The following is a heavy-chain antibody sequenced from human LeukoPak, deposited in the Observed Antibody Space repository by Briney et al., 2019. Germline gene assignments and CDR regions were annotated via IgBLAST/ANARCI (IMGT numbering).Heavy chain of an antibody. CDR3: ARGMRVELTPSPPFEY. Sequence: SETLSLTCSISGGSISSPIIYWGWIRQPPGKGLEWIGNFYYSGKTYYNPSVKSRVTISVDTSKNQFSLTLRSVTAADTAVYYCARGMRVELTPSPPFEYWGQGTLVTVPS. CDR1: GGSISSPIIY. D-gene: IGHD2-8*01. J-gene: IGHJ4*02. V-gene: IGHV4-39*01. CDR2: FYYSGKT.